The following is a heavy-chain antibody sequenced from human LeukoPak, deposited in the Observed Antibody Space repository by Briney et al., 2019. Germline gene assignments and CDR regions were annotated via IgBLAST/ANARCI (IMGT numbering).Heavy chain of an antibody. V-gene: IGHV3-23*01. CDR2: ISGSGGST. Sequence: PGGSLRLSCEVSGFSFQSYAMSWVRQAPGKGLEWVSAISGSGGSTYYADSVKGRFTISRDNSKNTLYLQMNSLRAEDTAVYYCAKSGDYVYWFDPWGQGTLVTVSS. D-gene: IGHD4-17*01. J-gene: IGHJ5*02. CDR3: AKSGDYVYWFDP. CDR1: GFSFQSYA.